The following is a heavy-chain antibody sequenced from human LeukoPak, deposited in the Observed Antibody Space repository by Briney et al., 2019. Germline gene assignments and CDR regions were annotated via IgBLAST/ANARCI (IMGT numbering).Heavy chain of an antibody. D-gene: IGHD5-12*01. Sequence: GGSLRLSCAASGFTFSSYAMSWVRQAPGKGLEWVSGISGSGGSTYYTASVKGRFTISRDNSKNTLYLQMSTRRAEDTAVYYGGKGYSGAQWGDAFDIWGQGTMVTVSS. J-gene: IGHJ3*02. CDR3: GKGYSGAQWGDAFDI. CDR1: GFTFSSYA. CDR2: ISGSGGST. V-gene: IGHV3-23*01.